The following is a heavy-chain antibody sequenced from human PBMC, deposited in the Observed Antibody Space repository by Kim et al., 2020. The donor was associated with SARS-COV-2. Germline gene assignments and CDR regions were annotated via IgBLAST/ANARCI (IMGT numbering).Heavy chain of an antibody. CDR3: VKERTNGWYDFDY. CDR1: GGTGSEDV. D-gene: IGHD6-19*01. V-gene: IGHV3-64D*06. J-gene: IGHJ4*02. CDR2: ISSNGGST. Sequence: GGSLRLSCSASGGTGSEDVMYWVRQAPGKGLEYVSGISSNGGSTYYADSVKDRFIISRDNSKNTLYLQMSSLRSEDTAVYYCVKERTNGWYDFDYWGQGTLVTVSS.